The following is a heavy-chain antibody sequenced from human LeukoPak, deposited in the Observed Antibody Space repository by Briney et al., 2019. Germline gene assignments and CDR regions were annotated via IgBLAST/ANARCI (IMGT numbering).Heavy chain of an antibody. CDR3: ARDGGASPSGLYYYGMDV. D-gene: IGHD4/OR15-4a*01. Sequence: SQTLSLTCAISGDSVSSNSAACNWIRQSPSRGLEWLGRTYYRSKWYNDYAVSVKSRITINPDTSKNQFSLQLNSVTPEDTAVYYCARDGGASPSGLYYYGMDVWGQGTTVTVSS. CDR1: GDSVSSNSAA. CDR2: TYYRSKWYN. J-gene: IGHJ6*02. V-gene: IGHV6-1*01.